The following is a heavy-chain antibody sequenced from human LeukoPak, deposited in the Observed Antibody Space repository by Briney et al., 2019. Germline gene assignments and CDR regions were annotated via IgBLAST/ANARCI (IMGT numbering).Heavy chain of an antibody. CDR2: IFPGDSET. J-gene: IGHJ4*02. Sequence: GESLKISCEGSGYSFATYWVGWVRQMPGKGLEWMGIIFPGDSETRYSPSFQGQVTFSADKSISTAYLQWSSLKASDTAIYYCARVVSGIGGVFDYWGQGTLVAVSS. CDR3: ARVVSGIGGVFDY. CDR1: GYSFATYW. D-gene: IGHD6-19*01. V-gene: IGHV5-51*01.